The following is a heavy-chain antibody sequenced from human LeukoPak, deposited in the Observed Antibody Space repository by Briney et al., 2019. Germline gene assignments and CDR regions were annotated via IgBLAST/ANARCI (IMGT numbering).Heavy chain of an antibody. J-gene: IGHJ4*02. D-gene: IGHD1-26*01. CDR2: ITSNGDKT. V-gene: IGHV3-64*01. Sequence: GGSLRLSCAASGFTFSSYAMHWVRQAPGKGLEYVSAITSNGDKTYYGNSVKGRFTISRDNSKNTLYLQMGSLRIEDMAVYYRARGGATTLFDYWGQGTLVTVSS. CDR3: ARGGATTLFDY. CDR1: GFTFSSYA.